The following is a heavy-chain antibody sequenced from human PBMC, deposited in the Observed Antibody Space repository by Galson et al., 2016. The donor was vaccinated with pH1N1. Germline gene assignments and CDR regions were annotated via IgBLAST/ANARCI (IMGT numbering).Heavy chain of an antibody. CDR2: IAPIFGTA. J-gene: IGHJ3*02. CDR1: GGIFFSYG. V-gene: IGHV1-69*05. Sequence: SVKVSCKASGGIFFSYGISWVRQAPGQGLEWMGGIAPIFGTANYAQKFQGRITMTTDTSMSTAYMELMSLRSDDTAVYFCRMGVDAFDMWGQGTLVTVS. CDR3: RMGVDAFDM.